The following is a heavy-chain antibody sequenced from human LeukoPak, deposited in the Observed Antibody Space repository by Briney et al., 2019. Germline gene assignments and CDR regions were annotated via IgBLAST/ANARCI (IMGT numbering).Heavy chain of an antibody. J-gene: IGHJ4*02. CDR1: GGSMKSYY. Sequence: SETLSLTCTVSGGSMKSYYWNWIRQPPGKGLEWIGYIYYSGSTNYNPSLKSRVTISVDTSKNQFSLKLSSVTAADTAVYYCARGTNWNYFDYWGQGTLVTVSS. V-gene: IGHV4-59*01. CDR2: IYYSGST. D-gene: IGHD1-20*01. CDR3: ARGTNWNYFDY.